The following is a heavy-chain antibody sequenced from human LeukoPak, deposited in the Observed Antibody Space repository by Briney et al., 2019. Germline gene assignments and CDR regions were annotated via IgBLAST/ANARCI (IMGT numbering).Heavy chain of an antibody. CDR2: IYTSGST. D-gene: IGHD6-19*01. Sequence: SETLSLTCAVYGGSFSGYYWSWIRQPPGKGLEWIGRIYTSGSTNYNPSLKSRVTMSVDTSKNQFSLKLSSVTAADTAVYYCARVETGGVAGNGYYFDYWGQGTLVTVSS. CDR3: ARVETGGVAGNGYYFDY. CDR1: GGSFSGYY. V-gene: IGHV4-59*10. J-gene: IGHJ4*02.